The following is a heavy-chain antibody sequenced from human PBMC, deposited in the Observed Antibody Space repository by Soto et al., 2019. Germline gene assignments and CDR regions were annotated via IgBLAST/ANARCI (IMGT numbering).Heavy chain of an antibody. CDR3: AKGERVWSPHDWFDP. V-gene: IGHV3-49*03. J-gene: IGHJ5*02. CDR1: GFTFGDYA. CDR2: IRSKVYGGTT. Sequence: GGSLRLSCIASGFTFGDYAMSWFRQAPGKGLKWVGFIRSKVYGGTTEYAASVKGRFTISRDDSISIAYLQMNSLKTEDTAVYYCAKGERVWSPHDWFDPWGQGTLVTVSS. D-gene: IGHD1-1*01.